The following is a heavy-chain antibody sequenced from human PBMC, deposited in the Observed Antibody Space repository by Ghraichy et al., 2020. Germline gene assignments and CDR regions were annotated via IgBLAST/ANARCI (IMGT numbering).Heavy chain of an antibody. V-gene: IGHV4-38-2*02. CDR2: IYHSGST. J-gene: IGHJ4*02. Sequence: SETLSLTCTVSGYSISSGYYWGWIRQPPGKGLEWIGSIYHSGSTYYNPSLKSRVTISVDTSKNQFSLKLSSVTAADTAVYYCARVGAAAGGLDYWGQGTLVTVSS. CDR3: ARVGAAAGGLDY. D-gene: IGHD6-13*01. CDR1: GYSISSGYY.